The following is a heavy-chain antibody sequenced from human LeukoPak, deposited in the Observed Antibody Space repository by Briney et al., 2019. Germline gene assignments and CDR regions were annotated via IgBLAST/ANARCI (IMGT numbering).Heavy chain of an antibody. J-gene: IGHJ3*01. Sequence: GGSLRLSCAASGFAFSTYEMNWVRRAPGKGLEWVSYISSSGNNIDYADSVKGRFTISRDNAENSLYLQMNSLRAEDTAVYYCAAYYYDSSPKAVWGQGTMVTVSS. D-gene: IGHD3-22*01. V-gene: IGHV3-48*03. CDR3: AAYYYDSSPKAV. CDR1: GFAFSTYE. CDR2: ISSSGNNI.